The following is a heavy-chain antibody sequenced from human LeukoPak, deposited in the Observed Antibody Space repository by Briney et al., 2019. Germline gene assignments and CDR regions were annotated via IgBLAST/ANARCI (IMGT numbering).Heavy chain of an antibody. CDR1: GYTFTGYY. D-gene: IGHD2-21*01. CDR2: INPNSGVT. Sequence: GASVKVSCKASGYTFTGYYMHWVRQAPGQGLEWMGWINPNSGVTKYAQKFQGRVTLTRDTSISTVYMELTTLTSDDTALYYCAVAPGDYWGQGTLVSVSA. V-gene: IGHV1-2*02. J-gene: IGHJ4*02. CDR3: AVAPGDY.